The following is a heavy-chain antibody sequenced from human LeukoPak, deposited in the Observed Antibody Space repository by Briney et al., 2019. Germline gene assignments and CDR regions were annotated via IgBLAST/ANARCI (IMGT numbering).Heavy chain of an antibody. CDR2: IGYDGRKK. J-gene: IGHJ3*02. Sequence: GALLLSCAASGFTFSNYAMHWVRQAPGKGLEWVAVIGYDGRKKYYADSAKDRLTISRDTSKTTLYLQSNSLRAEDTAIYYCARVSCGGDRYYDAFDIWGQGTMVTVST. V-gene: IGHV3-33*01. D-gene: IGHD2-21*02. CDR3: ARVSCGGDRYYDAFDI. CDR1: GFTFSNYA.